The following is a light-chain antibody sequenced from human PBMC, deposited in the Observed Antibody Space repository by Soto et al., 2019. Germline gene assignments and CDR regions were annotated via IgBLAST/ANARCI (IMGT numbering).Light chain of an antibody. CDR1: HSVISN. CDR3: QQYSDWPLT. J-gene: IGKJ4*01. CDR2: GAS. V-gene: IGKV3D-15*01. Sequence: EIVMTQSPATLSVSPEEGATLSCRASHSVISNLAWYQQKPGQSPRLLIFGASTRATGTPARFSGSGSETEFTLTISSLPSEDFAVYYCQQYSDWPLTFGGGTKVEIK.